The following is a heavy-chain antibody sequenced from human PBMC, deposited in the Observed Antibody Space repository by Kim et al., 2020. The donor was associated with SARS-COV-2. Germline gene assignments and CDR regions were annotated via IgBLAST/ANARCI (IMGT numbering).Heavy chain of an antibody. V-gene: IGHV3-7*01. Sequence: GGSLRLSCAASGFTFSSYWMSWVRQAPGKGLEWVANIKQDGSEKYYVDSVKGRFTISRDNAKNSLYLQMNSLRAEDTAAYYCARDAPRLRYFDWVKGNTPDYWGQGTLVTVSS. J-gene: IGHJ4*02. D-gene: IGHD3-9*01. CDR2: IKQDGSEK. CDR1: GFTFSSYW. CDR3: ARDAPRLRYFDWVKGNTPDY.